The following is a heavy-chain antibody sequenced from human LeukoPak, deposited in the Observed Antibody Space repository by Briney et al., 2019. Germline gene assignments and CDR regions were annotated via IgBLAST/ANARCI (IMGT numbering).Heavy chain of an antibody. CDR3: ARGNGYCSSTSCYYYGMDV. CDR1: GGSFSGYY. CDR2: INHSGST. V-gene: IGHV4-34*01. D-gene: IGHD2-2*01. J-gene: IGHJ6*02. Sequence: PSETLSLTCAVYGGSFSGYYWSWIRQPPGKGLEWIGEINHSGSTNYNPSLKSRVTISVDTSKNQFSLKLSSVTAADTAVYYCARGNGYCSSTSCYYYGMDVWGQGTTVTVSS.